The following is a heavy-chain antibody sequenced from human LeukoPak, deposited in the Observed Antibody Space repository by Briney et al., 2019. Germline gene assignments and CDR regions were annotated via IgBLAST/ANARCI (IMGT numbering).Heavy chain of an antibody. V-gene: IGHV3-7*03. CDR2: IKQDGSEK. D-gene: IGHD3-3*01. CDR1: GFTFSSRDW. CDR3: AIHGGGTIRIEAFDV. J-gene: IGHJ3*01. Sequence: GGSLRLSCVASGFTFSSRDWMTWVRQAPGKGLEWVANIKQDGSEKNYVDSVKGRFTISRDNAKNSVDLQMNSLRDEDTALYYCAIHGGGTIRIEAFDVWGQGTMVTISS.